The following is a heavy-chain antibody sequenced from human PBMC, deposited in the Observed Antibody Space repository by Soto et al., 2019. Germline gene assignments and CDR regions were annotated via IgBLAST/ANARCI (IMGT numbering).Heavy chain of an antibody. CDR1: GFTFSSYG. D-gene: IGHD2-15*01. J-gene: IGHJ4*02. CDR3: AKDPETVVTPRVY. Sequence: QVQLVESGGGVVQPGRSLRLSCAASGFTFSSYGMHWVRQAPGKGLERVAVISYDGSNKYYADSVKGRFTISRDNSKNTLYLQMNSLRAEDTAVYYCAKDPETVVTPRVYWGQGTLVTVSS. V-gene: IGHV3-30*18. CDR2: ISYDGSNK.